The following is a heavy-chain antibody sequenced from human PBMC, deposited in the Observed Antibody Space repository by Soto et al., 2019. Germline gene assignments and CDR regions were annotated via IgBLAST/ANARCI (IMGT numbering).Heavy chain of an antibody. D-gene: IGHD2-15*01. CDR1: GGSISSSSYY. CDR3: ARPGYLDD. Sequence: SETLSLTCTVSGGSISSSSYYWGWIRQPPGKGLEWIGSIYYSGSTYYNPSLKSRVTISVDTSKNQFSLKLSSVTAADTAVYYCARPGYLDDWGQGTLVTVSS. V-gene: IGHV4-39*01. CDR2: IYYSGST. J-gene: IGHJ4*02.